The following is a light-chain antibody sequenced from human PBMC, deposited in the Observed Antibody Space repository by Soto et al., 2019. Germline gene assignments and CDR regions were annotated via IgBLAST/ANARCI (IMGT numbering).Light chain of an antibody. CDR2: DVS. V-gene: IGLV2-14*03. CDR1: SSDVGGYNY. J-gene: IGLJ2*01. Sequence: QSALTQPASVSGSPGQSITISGTGTSSDVGGYNYVSWYQQHPDKAPRLMIYDVSNRPSGVSNRFSGTKSDNTASLTISGLQAEDEADYYCSSYTSSTARVVFGGGTKVTVL. CDR3: SSYTSSTARVV.